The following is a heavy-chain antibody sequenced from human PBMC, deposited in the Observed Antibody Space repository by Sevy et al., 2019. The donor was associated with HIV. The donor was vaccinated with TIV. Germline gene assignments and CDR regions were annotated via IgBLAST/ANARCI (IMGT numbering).Heavy chain of an antibody. V-gene: IGHV3-30*04. D-gene: IGHD2-15*01. CDR2: ISYDGRKK. CDR1: GFAFNDFA. CDR3: ATASLWGDSGVSHPSFDS. Sequence: GGSLRLSCAASGFAFNDFAMNWLRQLPGKGLEWVAIISYDGRKKFYADSVKGRFTISRDNSKNVVYLQMNSLRPEETAVYFCATASLWGDSGVSHPSFDSWGQGTLVTVSS. J-gene: IGHJ4*02.